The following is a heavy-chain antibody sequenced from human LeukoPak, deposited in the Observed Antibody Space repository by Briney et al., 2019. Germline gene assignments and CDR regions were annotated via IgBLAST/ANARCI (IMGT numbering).Heavy chain of an antibody. CDR1: GFTFSSYS. CDR2: ISSSSSYK. D-gene: IGHD6-13*01. J-gene: IGHJ4*02. V-gene: IGHV3-21*04. CDR3: AKSRGSSSWYAGDY. Sequence: GGSLRLSCAASGFTFSSYSMNWVRQAPGKGLEWVSSISSSSSYKYYADSVKGRFTISRDNSKNTLYLQMNSLRAEDTAVYYCAKSRGSSSWYAGDYWGQGTLVTVSS.